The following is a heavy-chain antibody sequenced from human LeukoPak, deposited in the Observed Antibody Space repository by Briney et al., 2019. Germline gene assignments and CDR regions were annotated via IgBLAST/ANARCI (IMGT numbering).Heavy chain of an antibody. CDR1: GYTFTSYY. Sequence: GASVKVSCTASGYTFTSYYMHWVRQAPGQGLEWMGIINPSGGSTSYAQKFQGRVTMTRDTSTSTVYMELSSLRSEDTAVYYCARGYCSGGSCHIFDYWGQGTLVTVSS. D-gene: IGHD2-15*01. V-gene: IGHV1-46*01. CDR3: ARGYCSGGSCHIFDY. J-gene: IGHJ4*02. CDR2: INPSGGST.